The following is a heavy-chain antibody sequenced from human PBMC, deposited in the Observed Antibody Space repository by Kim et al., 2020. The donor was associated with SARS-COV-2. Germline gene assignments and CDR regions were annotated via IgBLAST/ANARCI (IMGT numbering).Heavy chain of an antibody. J-gene: IGHJ4*02. CDR2: IYYSGST. CDR3: AREGEQREFDY. D-gene: IGHD3-16*01. V-gene: IGHV4-59*01. CDR1: GGSISSYY. Sequence: SETLSLTCTVSGGSISSYYWSWIRQPPGKGLEWIGYIYYSGSTNYNPSLKSRVTISVDTSKNQFSLKLSSVTAADTAVYYCAREGEQREFDYWGQGTLVTVSS.